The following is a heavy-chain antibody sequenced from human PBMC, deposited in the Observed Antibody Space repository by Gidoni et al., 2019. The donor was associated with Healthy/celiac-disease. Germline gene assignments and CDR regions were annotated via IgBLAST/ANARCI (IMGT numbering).Heavy chain of an antibody. CDR3: ARGRRVTMVRGVIITYYFDY. D-gene: IGHD3-10*01. V-gene: IGHV1-8*01. CDR2: MNPNSGNP. J-gene: IGHJ4*02. CDR1: GYTFTIYD. Sequence: QVQLVQSGAEVKKPGASVKVSCKASGYTFTIYDINWVRQATGQGLEWMGWMNPNSGNPGYAQKFQGRVTMTRNTSISTAYMELSSLRSEDTAVYYCARGRRVTMVRGVIITYYFDYWGQGTLVTVSS.